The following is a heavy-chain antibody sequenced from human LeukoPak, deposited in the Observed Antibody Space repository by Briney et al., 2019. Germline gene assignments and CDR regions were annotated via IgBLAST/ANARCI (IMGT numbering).Heavy chain of an antibody. CDR1: GFTFSSYS. D-gene: IGHD6-19*01. J-gene: IGHJ4*02. CDR3: ARDRKQWLAVFDY. CDR2: ISSSSSYI. Sequence: GGSLRLSCAASGFTFSSYSMNWVRQAPGKGLEWVSSISSSSSYIYYADSVKGRFTISRDNAKNSLYLQMNSLRAEDTAVYYCARDRKQWLAVFDYWGQGTLVTVSS. V-gene: IGHV3-21*01.